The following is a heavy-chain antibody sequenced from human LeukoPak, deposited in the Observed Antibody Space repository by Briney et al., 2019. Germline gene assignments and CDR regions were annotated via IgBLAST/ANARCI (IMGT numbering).Heavy chain of an antibody. CDR2: IYYSGST. V-gene: IGHV4-39*01. CDR3: ARALRFLEWSRGGYYFDY. J-gene: IGHJ4*02. Sequence: PSETLSLTCTVSGGSISSSSYYWGWIRQPPGKGLEWIGSIYYSGSTYYNPSLKSRVTISVDTSKNQFSLKLSSVTAAGTAVYYCARALRFLEWSRGGYYFDYWGQGTLVTVSS. D-gene: IGHD3-3*01. CDR1: GGSISSSSYY.